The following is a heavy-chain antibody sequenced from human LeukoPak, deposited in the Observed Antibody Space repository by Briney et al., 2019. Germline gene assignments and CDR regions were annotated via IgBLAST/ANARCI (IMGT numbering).Heavy chain of an antibody. D-gene: IGHD2-21*01. V-gene: IGHV3-23*01. CDR1: GLTASHNVNNA. Sequence: GGSLRLSCAASGLTASHNVNNAMSWVRHAPGKGLEWVSGITTSGGTYYADSVKGRFTISRENSNNTLYLHMDSLRAEDTAVYYCAKAPVWNYYYGLDVWGQGTTVTVSS. CDR3: AKAPVWNYYYGLDV. CDR2: ITTSGGT. J-gene: IGHJ6*02.